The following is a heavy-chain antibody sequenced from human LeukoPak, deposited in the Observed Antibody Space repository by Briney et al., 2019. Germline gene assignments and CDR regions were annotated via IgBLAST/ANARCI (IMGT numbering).Heavy chain of an antibody. CDR1: GGSISSYY. J-gene: IGHJ4*02. CDR3: ARADSSSPSFDY. CDR2: IYYSGST. D-gene: IGHD6-6*01. Sequence: SETLSLTCTVSGGSISSYYWSWIRQPPGEGLEWIGYIYYSGSTNYNPSLKSRVTISVDTSKNQFSLKLGSVTAADTAVYYCARADSSSPSFDYWGQGTLVTVSS. V-gene: IGHV4-59*01.